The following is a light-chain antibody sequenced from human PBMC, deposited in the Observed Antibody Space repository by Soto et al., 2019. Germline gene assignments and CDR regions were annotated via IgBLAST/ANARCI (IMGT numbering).Light chain of an antibody. CDR1: QSVSNN. CDR2: GAS. Sequence: EIVMTQSPATLSVSPGERATLSCRASQSVSNNLAWYQKKPGQAPRLLIYGASTRATGIPARFSGSGSGTGFSFPIGSLQSEDFAVYYCQQYNNLWTFGQGTRVEIK. V-gene: IGKV3-15*01. CDR3: QQYNNLWT. J-gene: IGKJ1*01.